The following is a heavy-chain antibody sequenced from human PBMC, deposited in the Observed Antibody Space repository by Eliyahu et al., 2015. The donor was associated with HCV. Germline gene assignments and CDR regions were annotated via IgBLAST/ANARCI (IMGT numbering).Heavy chain of an antibody. Sequence: EVQLLESGGDLVQPGGALRLSCXASGFTFSNYAMNWVRQAPGKGLEWVSTLSHSGGNTYYADSVKGRFTISRDNSKKTLYLQMNSLRPEDTAIYFCAKGALQVPKRGMDVWGQGTTVTVSS. CDR3: AKGALQVPKRGMDV. J-gene: IGHJ6*02. CDR2: LSHSGGNT. V-gene: IGHV3-23*01. D-gene: IGHD4-11*01. CDR1: GFTFSNYA.